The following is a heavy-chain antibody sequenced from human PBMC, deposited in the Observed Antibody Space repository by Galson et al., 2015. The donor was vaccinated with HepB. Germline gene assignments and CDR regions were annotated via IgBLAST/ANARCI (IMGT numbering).Heavy chain of an antibody. J-gene: IGHJ5*01. CDR3: ARDSSRFDS. V-gene: IGHV3-21*01. Sequence: SLRLSCAASGFPISSYSMNWVRQAPGQGLEWVASISSSSTYIHYADSVKGRFTISRDNAKNSLYLQMNSLRAEDTAMYYCARDSSRFDSWGQGTLVTVSS. CDR1: GFPISSYS. CDR2: ISSSSTYI.